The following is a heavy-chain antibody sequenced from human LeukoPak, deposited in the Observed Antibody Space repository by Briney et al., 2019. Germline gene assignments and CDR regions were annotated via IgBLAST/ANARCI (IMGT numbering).Heavy chain of an antibody. J-gene: IGHJ4*02. V-gene: IGHV6-1*01. CDR2: TYYKSKWYN. CDR1: GDSVSSNSAA. CDR3: ARGHGYNFYFFDY. D-gene: IGHD5-12*01. Sequence: SQTLSLTCAISGDSVSSNSAAWNWIRQSPSRGLEWLGRTYYKSKWYNDYSVSVKSRITINPDTSKNQLSLQLNSITPEDTAVYYCARGHGYNFYFFDYWGQGTLVTVSS.